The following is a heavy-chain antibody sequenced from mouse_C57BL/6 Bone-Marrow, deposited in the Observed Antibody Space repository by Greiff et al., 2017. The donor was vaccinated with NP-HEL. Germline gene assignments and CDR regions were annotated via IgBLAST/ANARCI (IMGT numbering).Heavy chain of an antibody. Sequence: VQLQQSGPELVKPGASVKISCKASGYAFSSSWMNWVKQRPGKGLEWIGRIYPGDGAPNYNGKFKGKATLTADKSSSTAYMQLSSLTSEDSAVYFCASPIYYGNHYWYFDVWGTGTTVTVSS. CDR1: GYAFSSSW. CDR2: IYPGDGAP. V-gene: IGHV1-82*01. D-gene: IGHD2-1*01. J-gene: IGHJ1*03. CDR3: ASPIYYGNHYWYFDV.